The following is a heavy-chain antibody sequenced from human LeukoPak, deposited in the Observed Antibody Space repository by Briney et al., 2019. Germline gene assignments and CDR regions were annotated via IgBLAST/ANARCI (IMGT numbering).Heavy chain of an antibody. D-gene: IGHD5-12*01. CDR1: GYTFTDYY. CDR3: ARGRSGYDFDY. CDR2: MNPNSGNT. Sequence: ASVKVSCKASGYTFTDYYIHWVRQATGQGLEWMGWMNPNSGNTGYAQKFQGRVTMTRNTSISTAYMELSSLRSEDTAVYYCARGRSGYDFDYWGQGTLVTVSS. V-gene: IGHV1-8*02. J-gene: IGHJ4*02.